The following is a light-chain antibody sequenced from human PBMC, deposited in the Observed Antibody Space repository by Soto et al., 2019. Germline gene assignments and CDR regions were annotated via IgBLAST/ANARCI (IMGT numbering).Light chain of an antibody. CDR2: DAS. Sequence: DIQMTQSPSTLSASVGDRVTITCRASQSMNDWLAWYQQKPGKAPKVLIYDASSLQSWVPSRFSGSGSGTEFTLTIDSLQPDDVATYYCLRYNAFSQTFGQGTKVDIK. CDR1: QSMNDW. V-gene: IGKV1-5*01. CDR3: LRYNAFSQT. J-gene: IGKJ1*01.